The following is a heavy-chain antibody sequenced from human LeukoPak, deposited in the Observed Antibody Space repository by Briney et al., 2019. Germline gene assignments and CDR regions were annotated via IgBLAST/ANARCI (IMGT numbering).Heavy chain of an antibody. Sequence: GASVKVSCKASGFTFTSSAVQWVRQARGQRLEWIGWIVVGSGNTNYAQKFQERVTSTRDMSTSTAYMELSSLRSEDTAVYYCAAMLSGYPRTNYFDYWGQGALVTVSS. V-gene: IGHV1-58*01. J-gene: IGHJ4*02. CDR2: IVVGSGNT. CDR3: AAMLSGYPRTNYFDY. D-gene: IGHD3-9*01. CDR1: GFTFTSSA.